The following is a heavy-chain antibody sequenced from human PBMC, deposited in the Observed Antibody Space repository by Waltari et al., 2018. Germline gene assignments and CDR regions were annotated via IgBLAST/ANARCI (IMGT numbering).Heavy chain of an antibody. D-gene: IGHD3-22*01. Sequence: EVLLVDSGGGLVKPGGSLRLSCAASGFSLSSYYLNWVRQASGKGLEWVACISGWGREICCADSVKGRFNISRDNAKNSLFLQMDSLRAEDAAVYYCARGLYQHNSDSSGYPYYFDFWGQGTRVTVSS. J-gene: IGHJ4*02. CDR3: ARGLYQHNSDSSGYPYYFDF. CDR2: ISGWGREI. V-gene: IGHV3-21*02. CDR1: GFSLSSYY.